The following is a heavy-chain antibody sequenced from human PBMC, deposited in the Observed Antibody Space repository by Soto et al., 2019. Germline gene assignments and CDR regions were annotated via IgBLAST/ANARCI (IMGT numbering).Heavy chain of an antibody. CDR2: IIPIFGKA. D-gene: IGHD3-10*01. V-gene: IGHV1-69*01. Sequence: QVQLVQSGAEVKKPGSSVKVSCKASGGTFSSYAISWVRQAPGQGLEWMGGIIPIFGKANYAQKFQGTVTMTADESTSTAYMELSRLRSEDTAVYYCARPCIIGPQRPIHAFDIWGQGTMVTVSA. CDR3: ARPCIIGPQRPIHAFDI. J-gene: IGHJ3*02. CDR1: GGTFSSYA.